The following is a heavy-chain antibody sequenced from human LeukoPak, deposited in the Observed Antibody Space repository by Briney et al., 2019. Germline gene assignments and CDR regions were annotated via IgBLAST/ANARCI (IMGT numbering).Heavy chain of an antibody. J-gene: IGHJ4*02. CDR2: IYSRGDT. D-gene: IGHD6-19*01. Sequence: GGSLRLSCAASEFIVSINYMTWVRQAPGKGLEWVSLIYSRGDTKYADSVKGRFTISRDNAKNSLYLQMNSLRGEDTAVYYCARDKLGGSVAGSNFDYWVQGILVTVSS. CDR3: ARDKLGGSVAGSNFDY. V-gene: IGHV3-53*01. CDR1: EFIVSINY.